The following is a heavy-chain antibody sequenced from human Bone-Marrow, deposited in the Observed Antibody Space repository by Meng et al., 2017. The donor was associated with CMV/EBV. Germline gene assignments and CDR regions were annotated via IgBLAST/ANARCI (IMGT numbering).Heavy chain of an antibody. CDR1: GFNSSTYW. Sequence: GGSLRLSCAASGFNSSTYWMSWVRQAPGKGPEWVANINQDGRAKYHVGSLQGRFTISRDNAKNSLYLQMNSLRAGDTAVYYCATLSTGVPWFDPWGQGTLVIVSS. J-gene: IGHJ5*02. D-gene: IGHD3-10*01. V-gene: IGHV3-7*01. CDR2: INQDGRAK. CDR3: ATLSTGVPWFDP.